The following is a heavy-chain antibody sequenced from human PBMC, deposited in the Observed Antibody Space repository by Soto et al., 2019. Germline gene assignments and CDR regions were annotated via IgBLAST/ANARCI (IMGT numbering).Heavy chain of an antibody. Sequence: ETLSLTCTVSDDSFTTTDSYWGWIRQSPGKGLEWIGEINHSGSTNYNPSLKSRVTISVDTSKNQFSLKLSSVTAADTAVYYCARGRVTMVRGVIISAANWFDPWGQGTLVPVSS. J-gene: IGHJ5*02. V-gene: IGHV4-34*01. CDR3: ARGRVTMVRGVIISAANWFDP. CDR1: DDSFTTTDSY. CDR2: INHSGST. D-gene: IGHD3-10*01.